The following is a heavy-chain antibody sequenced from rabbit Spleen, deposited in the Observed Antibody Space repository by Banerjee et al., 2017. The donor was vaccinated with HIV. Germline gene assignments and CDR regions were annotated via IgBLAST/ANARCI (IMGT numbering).Heavy chain of an antibody. CDR3: ARWAVGDYNLNL. V-gene: IGHV1S45*01. Sequence: QEQLEESGGDLVKPEGSLTLTCTASGFSFTSTYWICWVRQAPGKGLEWIACIDIGNGATDYASWAKGRFTISKTSSTTVTLQMTSLTAADTATYFCARWAVGDYNLNLWGQGTLVTVS. CDR1: GFSFTSTYW. D-gene: IGHD2-1*01. CDR2: IDIGNGAT. J-gene: IGHJ4*01.